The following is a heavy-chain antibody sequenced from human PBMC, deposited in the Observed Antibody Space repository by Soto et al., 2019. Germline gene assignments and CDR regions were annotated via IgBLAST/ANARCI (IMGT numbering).Heavy chain of an antibody. J-gene: IGHJ6*02. CDR1: GGSISSGDYY. CDR2: IYYSGST. CDR3: ARLLLFGEANYYYYYGMDV. Sequence: PSETLSLTCTVSGGSISSGDYYWSWIRQPPGKGLEWIGYIYYSGSTYYNPSLKSRVTISVDTSKNQFSLKLSSVTAADTAVYYCARLLLFGEANYYYYYGMDVWGQGTTVTVSS. D-gene: IGHD3-10*02. V-gene: IGHV4-30-4*01.